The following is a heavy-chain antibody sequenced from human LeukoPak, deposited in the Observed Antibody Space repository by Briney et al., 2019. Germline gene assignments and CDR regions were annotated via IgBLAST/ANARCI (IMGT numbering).Heavy chain of an antibody. CDR3: ARDLNHCSSTSCYAPMSGDAFDI. D-gene: IGHD2-2*01. V-gene: IGHV4-59*12. CDR2: IYYSGTT. CDR1: GGSINNYY. J-gene: IGHJ3*02. Sequence: SETLSLTCTVSGGSINNYYWSWIRQPPGKGLEWIGYIYYSGTTNYNPSLKSRVIISVDTSKNQFSLKLSSVTAADTAVYYCARDLNHCSSTSCYAPMSGDAFDIWGQGTMVTVSS.